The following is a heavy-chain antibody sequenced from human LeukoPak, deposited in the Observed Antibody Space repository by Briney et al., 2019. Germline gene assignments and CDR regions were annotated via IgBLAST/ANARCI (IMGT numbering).Heavy chain of an antibody. CDR2: VYYSGTT. V-gene: IGHV4-59*01. D-gene: IGHD6-19*01. CDR3: VRGRYSSGWFKDKNWFDP. CDR1: GGYISGYY. J-gene: IGHJ5*02. Sequence: PSETLSLTYTVSGGYISGYYWTWIRQPPGKGLEWIANVYYSGTTNIHPSLKSRLIVSLDMSKNKFSLNLTSVTAADTAVYYCVRGRYSSGWFKDKNWFDPWGQGIPVTVSS.